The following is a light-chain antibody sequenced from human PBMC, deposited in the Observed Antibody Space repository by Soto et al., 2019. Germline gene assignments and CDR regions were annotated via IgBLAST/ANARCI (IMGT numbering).Light chain of an antibody. V-gene: IGKV1-17*03. CDR3: LQQSTYPRT. Sequence: DIQMTQSPSAMSASVGDRVTITCRASQDISTHLAWFQQKPGKGPKRLIYSASSLASGVPSRFSGSGSETEFTLTIRSMQTEDYGNYYCLQQSTYPRTFGGGTKVDIK. CDR1: QDISTH. CDR2: SAS. J-gene: IGKJ4*01.